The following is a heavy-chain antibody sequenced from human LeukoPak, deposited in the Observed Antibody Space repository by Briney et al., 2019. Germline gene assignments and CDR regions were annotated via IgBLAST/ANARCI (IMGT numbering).Heavy chain of an antibody. CDR2: VAWDGGGT. CDR1: GFNFDDYT. D-gene: IGHD5-24*01. J-gene: IGHJ4*02. CDR3: VRGHGYNLEDYFDN. Sequence: GGSLRLSCAASGFNFDDYTMHWVRQAPGEGLEWVSLVAWDGGGTFFADSVKGRFTVSRDNSKNSLSLYMNSLTTEDTALYYCVRGHGYNLEDYFDNWGQGTLVTVSS. V-gene: IGHV3-43*01.